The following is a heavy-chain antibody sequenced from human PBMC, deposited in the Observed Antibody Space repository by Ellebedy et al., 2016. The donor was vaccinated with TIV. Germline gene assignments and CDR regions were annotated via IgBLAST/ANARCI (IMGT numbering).Heavy chain of an antibody. J-gene: IGHJ4*02. D-gene: IGHD6-19*01. V-gene: IGHV3-33*05. CDR3: AGGISVAGTSLGF. CDR1: GVSVSSHG. CDR2: ISHDGSDK. Sequence: LSLTCEASGVSVSSHGMHWVRQAPGKGLQWVAVISHDGSDKIYADSVRGRFTISRDNSKNTLYLQMNSLRAEDTAVYYCAGGISVAGTSLGFWGQGTLVTVSS.